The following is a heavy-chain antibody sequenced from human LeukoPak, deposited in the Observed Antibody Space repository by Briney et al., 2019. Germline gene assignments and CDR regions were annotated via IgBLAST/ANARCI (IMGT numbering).Heavy chain of an antibody. CDR1: GGSISSSSYY. CDR2: IYYSGST. V-gene: IGHV4-39*07. Sequence: SETLSLTCTVSGGSISSSSYYWGWIRQPPGKGLEWIGSIYYSGSTYYNPSLKSRVTISVDTSKNQFSLKLSSVTAADTAVYYCARVGREMATKKDEYWGQGTLVTVSS. CDR3: ARVGREMATKKDEY. J-gene: IGHJ4*02. D-gene: IGHD5-24*01.